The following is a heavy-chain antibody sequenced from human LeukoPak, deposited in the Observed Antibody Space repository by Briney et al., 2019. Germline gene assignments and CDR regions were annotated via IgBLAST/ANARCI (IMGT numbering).Heavy chain of an antibody. CDR3: AVYGGDWQFLS. CDR1: NGFDSYYF. J-gene: IGHJ5*02. D-gene: IGHD2-21*02. V-gene: IGHV4-34*01. Sequence: SETLSLTCAVYNGFDSYYFMLVRQPPGKGLEWIGEITYKRSANYNSSLMSCATVSIDVSQRQFSLKLTSVTAADTATYCCAVYGGDWQFLSWGQGTPVTVS. CDR2: ITYKRSA.